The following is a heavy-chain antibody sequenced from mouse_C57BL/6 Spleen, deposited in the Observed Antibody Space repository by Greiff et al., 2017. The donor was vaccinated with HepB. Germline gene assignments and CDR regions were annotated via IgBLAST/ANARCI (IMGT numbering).Heavy chain of an antibody. CDR1: GYTFTDYY. CDR2: INPNNGGT. Sequence: EVQLQQSGPELVKPGASVKISCKASGYTFTDYYMNWVKQSHGKSLEWIGDINPNNGGTSYNQKFKGKATLTVDKSSSTAYMELRSLTSEDSAVYYCASTLDYYGSSYGYWGQGTTLTVSS. D-gene: IGHD1-1*01. CDR3: ASTLDYYGSSYGY. V-gene: IGHV1-26*01. J-gene: IGHJ2*01.